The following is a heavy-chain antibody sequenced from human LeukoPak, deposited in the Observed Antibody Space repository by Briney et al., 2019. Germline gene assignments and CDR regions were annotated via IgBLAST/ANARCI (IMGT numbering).Heavy chain of an antibody. V-gene: IGHV4-34*01. CDR2: INHSGST. J-gene: IGHJ4*02. CDR3: ASFSGSDFDY. D-gene: IGHD2/OR15-2a*01. Sequence: PSETLSLTCAVYGGSFSGYYSSWIRQPPGKGQEWIGEINHSGSTNYNPSLKSRVTISVDTSKNQFSLKLSSVTAADTAVYYCASFSGSDFDYWGQGTLVTVSS. CDR1: GGSFSGYY.